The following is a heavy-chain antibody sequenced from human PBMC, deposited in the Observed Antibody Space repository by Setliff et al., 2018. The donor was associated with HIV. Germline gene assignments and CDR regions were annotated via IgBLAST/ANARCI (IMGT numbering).Heavy chain of an antibody. CDR1: NGSFSEYY. CDR2: ISHGGRS. D-gene: IGHD3-22*01. V-gene: IGHV4-34*01. Sequence: PSETLSLTCAVYNGSFSEYYWTWVRQPPGKELEWIGEISHGGRSTYNPSLKSRVAISVDTSKNQFSLKLNTVTAADTALYFCALLEVPLIEGISPALWGKGTLVTVSS. J-gene: IGHJ4*02. CDR3: ALLEVPLIEGISPAL.